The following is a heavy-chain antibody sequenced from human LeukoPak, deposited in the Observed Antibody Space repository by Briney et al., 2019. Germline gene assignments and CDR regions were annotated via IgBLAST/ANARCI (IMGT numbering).Heavy chain of an antibody. D-gene: IGHD2-21*02. CDR1: GFIFSSYG. Sequence: GGSLRLSCAASGFIFSSYGMHWVRQAPGKGLEWVAFIRYDGSNKYYADSVKGRFTISRDNSKNTLYLQVDSLRAEDTAVYYCARDSLYAVVVTAMVPYFHYWGQGTLVTVSS. CDR2: IRYDGSNK. J-gene: IGHJ4*02. CDR3: ARDSLYAVVVTAMVPYFHY. V-gene: IGHV3-30*02.